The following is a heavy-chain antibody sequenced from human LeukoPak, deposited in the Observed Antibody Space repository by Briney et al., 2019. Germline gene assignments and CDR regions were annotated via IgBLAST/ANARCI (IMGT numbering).Heavy chain of an antibody. V-gene: IGHV1-69*13. CDR1: GGTFSSYA. J-gene: IGHJ6*04. CDR3: ASPRQYSGYDYHGMDV. D-gene: IGHD1-26*01. CDR2: IIPIFGTA. Sequence: PRASVNVSCKASGGTFSSYAISWVRQAPGQGLEWMGGIIPIFGTANYAQKFQGRVTITADESTSTAYMELSSPRSEDTAVYYCASPRQYSGYDYHGMDVWGKGTTVTVSS.